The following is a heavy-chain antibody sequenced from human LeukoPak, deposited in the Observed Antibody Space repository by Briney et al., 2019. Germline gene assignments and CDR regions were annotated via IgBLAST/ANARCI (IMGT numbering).Heavy chain of an antibody. D-gene: IGHD2-2*01. CDR3: AKDGGIVVVPAPIDY. CDR1: GFTFSSYG. CDR2: IRCDGSNK. Sequence: PGGSLRLSCAAAGFTFSSYGMHCVRQAPGNGLEWVAVIRCDGSNKYYAESLKGRFTISRDNSKNTLYLQMNSLRAEDTAVYYCAKDGGIVVVPAPIDYWGQGTLVTVSS. J-gene: IGHJ4*02. V-gene: IGHV3-30*02.